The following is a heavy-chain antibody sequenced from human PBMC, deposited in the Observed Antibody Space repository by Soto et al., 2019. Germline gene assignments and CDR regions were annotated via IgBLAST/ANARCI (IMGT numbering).Heavy chain of an antibody. CDR2: IIPIVGIA. V-gene: IGHV1-69*02. CDR3: ARAMVVGATGAFDI. D-gene: IGHD2-15*01. CDR1: GGTFNTYS. Sequence: QVQLVQSGAEVKKPGSSVKVSCQAAGGTFNTYSINWVRQAPGQGLERMGRIIPIVGIAKYAQKFQGRVAXTXAXAXXTAYMLEVNSLRPEDTAMYYCARAMVVGATGAFDIWGQGTMVTVSS. J-gene: IGHJ3*02.